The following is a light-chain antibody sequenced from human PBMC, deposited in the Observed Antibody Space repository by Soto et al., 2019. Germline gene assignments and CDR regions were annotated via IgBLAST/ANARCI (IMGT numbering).Light chain of an antibody. CDR1: QGISSH. CDR3: QHYYSYPWLT. Sequence: AIRMTQSPSSLSASTGDRVTITCRASQGISSHLAWYQQKPGKAPKLLIYAASTLQSGVPSRFSGSGPGTEVTLTNSCLKSEHFATYYCQHYYSYPWLTFAGGTKLDIK. CDR2: AAS. V-gene: IGKV1-8*01. J-gene: IGKJ4*01.